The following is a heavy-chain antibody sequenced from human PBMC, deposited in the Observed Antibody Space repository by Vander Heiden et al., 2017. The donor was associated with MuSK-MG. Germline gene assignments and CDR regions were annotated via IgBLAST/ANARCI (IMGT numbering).Heavy chain of an antibody. CDR3: ARHLTIGAVAI. D-gene: IGHD6-19*01. Sequence: EVQLVQSGAEVRKPGESLKISCQGSGYSFTSYWIGWVRQMPGKGLQWMGIFYPGDSDTRYSPSFQGQVTISADKSVSTAYLQWNSLKASDTAMYYCARHLTIGAVAIWGQGTMVTVSS. V-gene: IGHV5-51*01. CDR1: GYSFTSYW. CDR2: FYPGDSDT. J-gene: IGHJ3*02.